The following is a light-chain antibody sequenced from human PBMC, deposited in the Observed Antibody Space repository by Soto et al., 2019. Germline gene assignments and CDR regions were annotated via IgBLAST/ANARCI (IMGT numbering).Light chain of an antibody. CDR1: QSVISTY. CDR2: GAS. Sequence: EIVLTQSPGTLSLSPGERATLSCRASQSVISTYLAWYQQKPGQAPRLLIYGASSRATGIPDRFSGSGSGTDFPLTISRLEPEDLAVYYCQQYRDSLGTFGQGTKVEIK. CDR3: QQYRDSLGT. V-gene: IGKV3-20*01. J-gene: IGKJ1*01.